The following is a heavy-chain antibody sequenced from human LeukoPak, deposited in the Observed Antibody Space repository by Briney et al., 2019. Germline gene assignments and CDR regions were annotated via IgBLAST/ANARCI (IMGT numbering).Heavy chain of an antibody. CDR2: INPNTGGT. V-gene: IGHV1-2*02. CDR1: GYTFTGYY. CDR3: ARLCGPGNFGDY. J-gene: IGHJ4*02. Sequence: ASVKVSCKASGYTFTGYYMHWVRQAPGQGLDCMGWINPNTGGTFYTEKVQGRVTMTRDTSINTAYMELSGLRSDDTAVYYCARLCGPGNFGDYWGQGTLVTVSS. D-gene: IGHD2-21*01.